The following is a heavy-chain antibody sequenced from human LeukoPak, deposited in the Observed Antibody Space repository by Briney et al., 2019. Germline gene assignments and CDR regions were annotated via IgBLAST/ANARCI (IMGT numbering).Heavy chain of an antibody. CDR2: INHSGST. J-gene: IGHJ4*02. V-gene: IGHV4-34*01. D-gene: IGHD2-2*02. CDR1: GGSFSGYY. Sequence: SETLSLTCAVYGGSFSGYYWSWISQPPGKGLEWIGEINHSGSTNYNPSLKSRVTISVDTSKNQFSLKLSSVTAADTAVYYCARIYCSSTSCYTHKYYFDYWGQGTLVTVSS. CDR3: ARIYCSSTSCYTHKYYFDY.